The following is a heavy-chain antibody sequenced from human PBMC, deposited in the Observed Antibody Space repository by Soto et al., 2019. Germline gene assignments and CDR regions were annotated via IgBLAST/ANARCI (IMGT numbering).Heavy chain of an antibody. D-gene: IGHD3-3*01. J-gene: IGHJ5*02. CDR2: IHYSGTT. V-gene: IGHV4-39*01. CDR3: ARSQGITTFNWFDP. Sequence: QLQLQESGPGLVKPSETLSLTCTVSGGSISSSGYYWGWIRQPPGKGLEWIGSIHYSGTTYYNPSLRSRLTISVDTSKNQFSLNLSSVTAADTAVYYCARSQGITTFNWFDPWVQGTLVTVSS. CDR1: GGSISSSGYY.